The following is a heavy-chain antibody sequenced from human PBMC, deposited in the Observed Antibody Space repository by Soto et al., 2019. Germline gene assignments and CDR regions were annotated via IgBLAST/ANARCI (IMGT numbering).Heavy chain of an antibody. CDR2: IKQDGSEK. J-gene: IGHJ6*02. V-gene: IGHV3-7*01. Sequence: EVQLVESGGGLVQPGGSLRLPCAASGFTFSSYWMSWVRQAPGKGLEWVANIKQDGSEKYYVDSVKGRFTISRDNAKNSLYLQMNSLRAEDTAVYYCARDSDDYYYGMDVWGQGTTVTVSS. CDR1: GFTFSSYW. CDR3: ARDSDDYYYGMDV.